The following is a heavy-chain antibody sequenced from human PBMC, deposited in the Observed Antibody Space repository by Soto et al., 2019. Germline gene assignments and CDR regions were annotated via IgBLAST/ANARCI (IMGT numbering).Heavy chain of an antibody. Sequence: GGSLRLSCAASGFTFSSYAMSWVRQAPGKGLEWVSAISGSGGSTYYADSVKGRFTISRDNSKNTLYLQMNSLRAEDTAVYYCAKYYYGSGFDTDDAFDIWGQGTMVTVSS. V-gene: IGHV3-23*01. CDR2: ISGSGGST. D-gene: IGHD3-10*01. CDR3: AKYYYGSGFDTDDAFDI. CDR1: GFTFSSYA. J-gene: IGHJ3*02.